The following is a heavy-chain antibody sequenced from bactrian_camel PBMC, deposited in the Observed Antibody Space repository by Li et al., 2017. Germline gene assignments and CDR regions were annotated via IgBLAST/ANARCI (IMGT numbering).Heavy chain of an antibody. J-gene: IGHJ4*01. CDR1: GFTFSDYT. Sequence: VQLVESGGELVQPGGSLRLSCAASGFTFSDYTMTWVRQAPGKGLEWVSSINGGGSSTVYADSVKGRFTISRDNAKNTHALQMTSLQPEDTAMYYCTGGGSMFRGCEYDYWGQGTQVTVS. CDR2: INGGGSST. D-gene: IGHD3*01. V-gene: IGHV3S42*01. CDR3: TGGGSMFRGCEYDY.